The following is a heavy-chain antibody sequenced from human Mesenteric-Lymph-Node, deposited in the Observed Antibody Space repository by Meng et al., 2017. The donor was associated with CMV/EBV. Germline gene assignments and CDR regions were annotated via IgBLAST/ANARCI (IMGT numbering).Heavy chain of an antibody. J-gene: IGHJ4*02. V-gene: IGHV3-48*03. CDR3: ARGGGYSYGSF. CDR1: GFTFSSYE. CDR2: ISSSSTSI. Sequence: GGSLRLSCAASGFTFSSYEMNWVRQAPGKGLEWVSYISSSSTSIYYADSVKGRFTISRDNAKNSLYLQMNSLRAEDTAVYYCARGGGYSYGSFWGQGTLVTVSS. D-gene: IGHD5-18*01.